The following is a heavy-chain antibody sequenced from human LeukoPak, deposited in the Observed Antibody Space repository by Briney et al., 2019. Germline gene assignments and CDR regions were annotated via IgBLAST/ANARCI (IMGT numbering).Heavy chain of an antibody. CDR3: AKRGVVIRVILVGFHKEAYYFDS. Sequence: GGSLRLSCAVSGITLSNYGMSWVRQAPGKGLEWVAGISDSGGRTNYADSVKGRFTISRDNPKNTLYLQMNSLRAEDTTVYFCAKRGVVIRVILVGFHKEAYYFDSWGQGALVTVSS. CDR1: GITLSNYG. V-gene: IGHV3-23*01. D-gene: IGHD3-22*01. CDR2: ISDSGGRT. J-gene: IGHJ4*02.